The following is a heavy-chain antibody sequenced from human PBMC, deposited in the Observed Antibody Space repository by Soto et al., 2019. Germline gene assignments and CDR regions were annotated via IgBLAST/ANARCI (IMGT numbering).Heavy chain of an antibody. V-gene: IGHV3-7*01. J-gene: IGHJ4*02. CDR2: TNEDGSQI. Sequence: EVQLVESGGDLVQRGGALRLSCSASGFNFSRAWVSWVRPAPGEGLEWVANTNEDGSQIKYVDSVKGRFTASRDNAKNLLFLQMNNLRGEDTAIYYCARDPRNGAIDYWGQGTLVTVSS. D-gene: IGHD2-8*01. CDR1: GFNFSRAW. CDR3: ARDPRNGAIDY.